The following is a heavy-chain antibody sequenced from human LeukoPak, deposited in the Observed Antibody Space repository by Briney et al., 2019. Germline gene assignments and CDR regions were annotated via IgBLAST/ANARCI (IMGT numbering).Heavy chain of an antibody. CDR3: ARAYPSTVITFGGVIEAYYFDY. V-gene: IGHV4-34*01. Sequence: TSETLSLTCAVYGGSFSGYYWSWIRQPPGKGLEWIGEINHSGSTNYNPSLKSRVTISVDTSKNQFSLKLSSVTAADTAVYYCARAYPSTVITFGGVIEAYYFDYWGQGTLVTVSS. D-gene: IGHD3-16*02. J-gene: IGHJ4*02. CDR2: INHSGST. CDR1: GGSFSGYY.